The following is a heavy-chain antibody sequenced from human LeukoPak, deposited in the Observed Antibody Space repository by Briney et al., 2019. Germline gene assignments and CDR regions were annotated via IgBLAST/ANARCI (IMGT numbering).Heavy chain of an antibody. J-gene: IGHJ6*03. CDR1: GFTFSSYW. CDR3: ARGTSDITIFGVASRGYYYMDV. V-gene: IGHV3-7*04. CDR2: IKQDGSET. Sequence: GGSLRLSCAVSGFTFSSYWMTWVRQAPGKGLEWVGNIKQDGSETYYVDSVKGRFTISRDNANNSLYLQMNSLRVDDTAVYYCARGTSDITIFGVASRGYYYMDVWGKGTTVTVSS. D-gene: IGHD3-3*01.